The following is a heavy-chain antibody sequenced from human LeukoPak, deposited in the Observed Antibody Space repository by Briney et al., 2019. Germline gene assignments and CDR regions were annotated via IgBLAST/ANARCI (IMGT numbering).Heavy chain of an antibody. J-gene: IGHJ3*02. CDR1: GFTVTDYY. V-gene: IGHV3-53*01. CDR2: VYMAGST. CDR3: ARNSDILTESYGAFDM. D-gene: IGHD3-9*01. Sequence: GTLSLTCALSGFTVTDYYMSWVRQAPGKGLEWVSDVYMAGSTYYAHSVRGRFTVSRDTSKNTVYLQMNSLRVEDTAVYYCARNSDILTESYGAFDMWGQGTMVTVSS.